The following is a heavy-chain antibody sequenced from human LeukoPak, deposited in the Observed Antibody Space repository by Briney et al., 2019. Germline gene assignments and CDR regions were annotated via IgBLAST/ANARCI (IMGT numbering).Heavy chain of an antibody. V-gene: IGHV1-8*01. CDR1: GYTFTSYD. CDR3: AREIADCSSTSCYRGSWFDP. CDR2: MNPNSGNT. D-gene: IGHD2-2*01. J-gene: IGHJ5*02. Sequence: GASVKVSCKASGYTFTSYDINWVRQATGQGLEWIGWMNPNSGNTGYAQKFQGRVTMTRNTSISTAYMELSSLRSEDTAVYYCAREIADCSSTSCYRGSWFDPWGQGTLVTVSS.